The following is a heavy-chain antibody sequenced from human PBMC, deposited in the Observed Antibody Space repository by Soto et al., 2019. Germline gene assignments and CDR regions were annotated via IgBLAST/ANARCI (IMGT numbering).Heavy chain of an antibody. Sequence: QVHLEQWGAGLWNPSETLSLTCAVYGGSLSGYFWSWVRQSPGKGLEWIGEINHSGTANYNPSLKPRVTISADASKHQFSLRLTSVTAADSATYYCASYHFLDLWTGSRHYMDVWSRGTPVTVSS. CDR3: ASYHFLDLWTGSRHYMDV. CDR2: INHSGTA. CDR1: GGSLSGYF. V-gene: IGHV4-34*01. D-gene: IGHD3-9*01. J-gene: IGHJ6*03.